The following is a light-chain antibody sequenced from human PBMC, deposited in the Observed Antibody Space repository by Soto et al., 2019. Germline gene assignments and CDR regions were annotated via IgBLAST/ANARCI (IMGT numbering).Light chain of an antibody. V-gene: IGKV3-20*01. CDR1: QSVIRNY. CDR3: QKYDTSPYD. CDR2: GAS. J-gene: IGKJ2*01. Sequence: EGMLTQSPGTLSLSPGEGAILSCRSSQSVIRNYLAWYQKKPGQAPRLLIYGASSRGTGIPDRFSGSGSGTGFTLTISRLEPEDFAVYYCQKYDTSPYDFGQGTKLEI.